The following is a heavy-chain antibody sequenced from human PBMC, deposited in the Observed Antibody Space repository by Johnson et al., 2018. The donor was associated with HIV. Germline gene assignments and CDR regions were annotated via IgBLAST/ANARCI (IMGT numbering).Heavy chain of an antibody. Sequence: VQPVESRGGLVTPGGSLRISCSRSGLTLRNAWMPWVRQAPGKGLEWVAFRRYDGSNKYYADSVKGRFTISRDNSKNTLYLQMNSLRVEDTAVYYCAKDFVAFWGRPADAFDIWGQGTMVTVSS. CDR3: AKDFVAFWGRPADAFDI. J-gene: IGHJ3*02. D-gene: IGHD3-16*01. CDR1: GLTLRNAW. CDR2: RRYDGSNK. V-gene: IGHV3-30*02.